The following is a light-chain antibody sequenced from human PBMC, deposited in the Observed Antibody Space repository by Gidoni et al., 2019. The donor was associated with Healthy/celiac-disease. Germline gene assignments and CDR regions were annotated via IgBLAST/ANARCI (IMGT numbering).Light chain of an antibody. J-gene: IGKJ1*01. Sequence: EIVMTQSPATLSVSPGERATLSCRASQSLSSNLAWYQQNPGQAPRLLIYGASTRATGIPARFSGSGSGTEFTLTISSLQSEDFAVYCCQQYNNWPPWTFGQGTKVEIK. CDR1: QSLSSN. CDR2: GAS. CDR3: QQYNNWPPWT. V-gene: IGKV3-15*01.